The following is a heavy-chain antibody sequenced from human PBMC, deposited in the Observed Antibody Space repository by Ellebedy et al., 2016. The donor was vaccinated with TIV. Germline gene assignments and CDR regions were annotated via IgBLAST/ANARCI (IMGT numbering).Heavy chain of an antibody. D-gene: IGHD3-3*01. CDR3: ARDRRRIVRFLEWFGDRYYGMDV. V-gene: IGHV1-3*01. J-gene: IGHJ6*02. Sequence: AASVKVSCKASGCTFTSYAMHWVRQAPGQRLEWVGWINAGNGNTKYSQKFPGRVTITRDPSASTAYMELSSLRSEDTAVYYCARDRRRIVRFLEWFGDRYYGMDVWGQGTTVTVSS. CDR2: INAGNGNT. CDR1: GCTFTSYA.